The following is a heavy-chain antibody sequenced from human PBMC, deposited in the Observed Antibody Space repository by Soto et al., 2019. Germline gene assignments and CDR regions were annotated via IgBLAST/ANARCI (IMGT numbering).Heavy chain of an antibody. D-gene: IGHD1-1*01. CDR2: ISPAGDA. V-gene: IGHV3-13*01. CDR3: ARTGREFYGMEV. CDR1: GFIFKNYD. Sequence: GGSLRLSCATSGFIFKNYDIHWVRQPTGKGLEWVSGISPAGDADYTDSVRGRFTISRESAKTSVYLQMNNLRGGDTAVYYCARTGREFYGMEVWGQGTSVTVSS. J-gene: IGHJ6*02.